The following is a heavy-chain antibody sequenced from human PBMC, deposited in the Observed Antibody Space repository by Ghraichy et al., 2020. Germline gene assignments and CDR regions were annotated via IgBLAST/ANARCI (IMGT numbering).Heavy chain of an antibody. CDR2: IYTSGST. CDR1: GGSISSYY. J-gene: IGHJ4*02. D-gene: IGHD3-22*01. CDR3: ARRVAGYDSSGYYLYYFDY. V-gene: IGHV4-4*09. Sequence: ESLNISCTVSGGSISSYYWSWIRQPPGKGLEWIGYIYTSGSTNYNPSLKSRVTISVDTSKNQFSLKLSSVTAADTAVYYCARRVAGYDSSGYYLYYFDYWGQGTLVTVSS.